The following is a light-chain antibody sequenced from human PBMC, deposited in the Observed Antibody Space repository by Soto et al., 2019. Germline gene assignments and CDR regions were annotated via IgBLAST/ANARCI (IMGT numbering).Light chain of an antibody. V-gene: IGKV1-5*03. CDR1: QTISSW. Sequence: DIQMTQSPSTLSVSVGDRVTITCRASQTISSWLAWYQQKPGKAPKLLIYKASTLKSGVPSRFSGSGSGTEFTLTISSLQPDDFATYYCQHYNSYSAAFGQGTQVELK. CDR2: KAS. CDR3: QHYNSYSAA. J-gene: IGKJ1*01.